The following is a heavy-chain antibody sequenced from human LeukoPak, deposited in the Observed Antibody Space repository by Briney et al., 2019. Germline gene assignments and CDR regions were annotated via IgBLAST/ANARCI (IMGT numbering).Heavy chain of an antibody. CDR1: GFTFSSYR. V-gene: IGHV3-7*01. CDR3: ARDFMYSISCTGC. D-gene: IGHD6-13*01. Sequence: GGSLRLSCAASGFTFSSYRMSWVRQAPGKGLEWVANIKQDGSEKHYVDSVKGRFTISRDNAKNTMYLQMNSLRVEDTAVYYCARDFMYSISCTGCWGQGTLVTVSS. CDR2: IKQDGSEK. J-gene: IGHJ4*02.